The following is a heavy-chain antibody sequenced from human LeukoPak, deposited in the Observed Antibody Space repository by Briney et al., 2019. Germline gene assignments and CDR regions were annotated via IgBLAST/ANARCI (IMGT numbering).Heavy chain of an antibody. D-gene: IGHD2-21*01. CDR1: GDSVSSNSAV. CDR3: ARDLWIDWRPSPGGFDH. CDR2: TYYRSKWYH. Sequence: PSQTLSLTCAISGDSVSSNSAVWNWIRQSPSRGLEWLGRTYYRSKWYHDYAVSVNSRIAINPDTSKNQFTLQLNSVTPEDTAVYFCARDLWIDWRPSPGGFDHWGQGTLVTVSS. V-gene: IGHV6-1*01. J-gene: IGHJ4*02.